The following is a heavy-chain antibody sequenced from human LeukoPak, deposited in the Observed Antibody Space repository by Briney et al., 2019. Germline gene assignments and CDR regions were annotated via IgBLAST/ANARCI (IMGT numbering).Heavy chain of an antibody. D-gene: IGHD1-7*01. V-gene: IGHV4-59*01. CDR1: GGSISSYY. Sequence: SETLSLTCTVSGGSISSYYWSWIRQPPGKGLEWIGYIYYSGSTNYNPSLKSRVTISVDTSKNQFSLKLSSVTDADTAVYYCARHGITGTTGAKYYYYYYMDVWGKGTTVTVSS. CDR2: IYYSGST. J-gene: IGHJ6*03. CDR3: ARHGITGTTGAKYYYYYYMDV.